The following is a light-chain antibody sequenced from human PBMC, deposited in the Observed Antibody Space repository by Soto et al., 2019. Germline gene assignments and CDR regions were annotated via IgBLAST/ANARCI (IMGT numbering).Light chain of an antibody. CDR1: NFNIGNYF. Sequence: QSVLTQPPSVSAAPGQKVAISCSGNNFNIGNYFVSWYQQLPGTAPKLLIYENNKRPSGIPDRISGSKSGTSATLGITGLQTGDEADYYCGSWDSSLSAWVFGGGTKVTVL. V-gene: IGLV1-51*02. J-gene: IGLJ3*02. CDR3: GSWDSSLSAWV. CDR2: ENN.